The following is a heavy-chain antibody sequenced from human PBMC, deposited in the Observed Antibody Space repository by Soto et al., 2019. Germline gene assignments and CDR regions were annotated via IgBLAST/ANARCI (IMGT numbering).Heavy chain of an antibody. J-gene: IGHJ4*02. D-gene: IGHD2-21*02. Sequence: ESGGGVVQPGRSLRLSCAASGFTFSSYEMNWVRQAPGKGLEWVSYISSSGSTIYYADSVKGRFTISRDNAKNSLYLQMNSLRAEDTAVYYCATTGAYCGGDCYSGFDYWGQGTLVTVSS. CDR2: ISSSGSTI. CDR3: ATTGAYCGGDCYSGFDY. CDR1: GFTFSSYE. V-gene: IGHV3-48*03.